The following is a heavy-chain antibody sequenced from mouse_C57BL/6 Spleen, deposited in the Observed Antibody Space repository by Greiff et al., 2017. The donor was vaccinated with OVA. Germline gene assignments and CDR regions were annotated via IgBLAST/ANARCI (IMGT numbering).Heavy chain of an antibody. CDR2: ISRGSSTI. J-gene: IGHJ2*01. CDR3: ARVFPLDY. Sequence: EVHLVESGGGLVKPGASLKLSCAASGFTFSDYGMHWVRQAPEKGLEWVAYISRGSSTIYYADTVKGRFTISRDNAKNTLFLQMTSLTSEDTAMYDCARVFPLDYWGQGTTLTVSS. CDR1: GFTFSDYG. V-gene: IGHV5-17*01.